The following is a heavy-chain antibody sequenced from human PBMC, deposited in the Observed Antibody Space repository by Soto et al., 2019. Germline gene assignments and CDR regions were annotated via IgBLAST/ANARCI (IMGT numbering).Heavy chain of an antibody. D-gene: IGHD3-22*01. J-gene: IGHJ5*02. CDR1: GGTFSNYA. Sequence: SVKVSCKASGGTFSNYAFSWVRQAPGQGLEWLGGIMPIFGRPDYAQKFRDRVTITADESTSTAHMELTSLRSEDTAVYYCARDRGPSSGYYPYWFDPWGQGTLVTVSS. CDR2: IMPIFGRP. CDR3: ARDRGPSSGYYPYWFDP. V-gene: IGHV1-69*13.